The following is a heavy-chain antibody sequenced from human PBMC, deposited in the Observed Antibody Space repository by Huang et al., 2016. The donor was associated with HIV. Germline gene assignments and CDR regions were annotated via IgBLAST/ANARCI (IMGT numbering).Heavy chain of an antibody. Sequence: QVQLVQSGAEVKKPGSSVKVSCKASGGTFSSYAISWVRQAPGQGLEWMGGIIPILGTANSEQKFQGRVTITADESTSTAYMELRSLRSEDTAVYYCARGSRYDFWSGYSFDYWGQGTLVTVSS. CDR1: GGTFSSYA. D-gene: IGHD3-3*01. J-gene: IGHJ4*02. V-gene: IGHV1-69*13. CDR3: ARGSRYDFWSGYSFDY. CDR2: IIPILGTA.